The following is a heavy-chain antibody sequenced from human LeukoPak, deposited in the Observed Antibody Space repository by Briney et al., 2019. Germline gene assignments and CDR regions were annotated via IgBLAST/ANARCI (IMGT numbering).Heavy chain of an antibody. D-gene: IGHD6-13*01. J-gene: IGHJ5*02. CDR1: GFTFSSYG. CDR2: ISGSGGST. CDR3: ARDKKAAAGSTHWFDP. V-gene: IGHV3-23*01. Sequence: TGGSLRLSCAASGFTFSSYGMSWVRQAPGKGLEWVSAISGSGGSTYYADSVKGRFTISRDNAKNSLYLQMNSLRAEDTAVYYCARDKKAAAGSTHWFDPWGQGTLVTVSS.